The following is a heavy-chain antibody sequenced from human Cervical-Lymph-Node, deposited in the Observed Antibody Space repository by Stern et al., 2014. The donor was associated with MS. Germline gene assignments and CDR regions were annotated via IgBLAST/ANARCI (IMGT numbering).Heavy chain of an antibody. J-gene: IGHJ4*02. CDR2: VISVLGIT. D-gene: IGHD1-1*01. CDR1: RVTVSSYT. V-gene: IGHV1-69*08. Sequence: QVQLVQSGAEVKKPGSSMRVSCKSSRVTVSSYTFTWVRQGPGQGLEWMGRVISVLGITNYAQKFKGRVTISADTSTNTAFMELSSLTSDDTAVYYCAREDGTGKLDYWGQGTLVTVSS. CDR3: AREDGTGKLDY.